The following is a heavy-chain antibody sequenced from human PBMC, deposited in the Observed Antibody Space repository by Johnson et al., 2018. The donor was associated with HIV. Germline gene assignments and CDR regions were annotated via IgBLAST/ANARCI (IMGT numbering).Heavy chain of an antibody. CDR1: GFSFSDYY. CDR3: AKDTGGNSGSDAFDI. Sequence: VQLVESGGGLVKPGGSLRLSCAASGFSFSDYYMSWIRQAPGKGLEWVSYISSSGATIYYADSVKGRFTISRDNSKNTLYLQMNSLRTEDTAVYYCAKDTGGNSGSDAFDIWGQGTLVTVSS. J-gene: IGHJ3*02. D-gene: IGHD3-10*01. CDR2: ISSSGATI. V-gene: IGHV3-11*04.